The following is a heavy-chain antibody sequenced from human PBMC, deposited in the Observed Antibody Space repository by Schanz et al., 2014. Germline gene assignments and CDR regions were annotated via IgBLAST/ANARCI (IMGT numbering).Heavy chain of an antibody. CDR1: GGSIRSGTYY. CDR2: VYTSGST. J-gene: IGHJ6*03. V-gene: IGHV4-61*02. CDR3: ARGGARRFPVVPDAIQGLRGHYYYYYLDV. Sequence: QVQLQESGPGLVKPSGTLSLTCTVSGGSIRSGTYYWSWIRQPAGKALEWVGRVYTSGSTNYNPSRESAAPLPQAPPKNQFPRKRGSGPAADAAVYYCARGGARRFPVVPDAIQGLRGHYYYYYLDVWGKGTTVTASS. D-gene: IGHD2-2*02.